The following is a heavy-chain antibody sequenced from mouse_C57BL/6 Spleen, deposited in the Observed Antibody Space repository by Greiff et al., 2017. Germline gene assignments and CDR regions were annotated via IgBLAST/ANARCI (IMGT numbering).Heavy chain of an antibody. Sequence: EVQVVESGGGLVKPGGSLKLSCAASGFTFSSYAMSWVRQTPEKRLEWVATISDGGSYTYYPDNVKGRFTISRDNAKNNLYLQMSHLKSEDTAMYYCARESLGRGFAYWGQGTLVTVSA. CDR3: ARESLGRGFAY. J-gene: IGHJ3*01. D-gene: IGHD4-1*01. CDR1: GFTFSSYA. V-gene: IGHV5-4*01. CDR2: ISDGGSYT.